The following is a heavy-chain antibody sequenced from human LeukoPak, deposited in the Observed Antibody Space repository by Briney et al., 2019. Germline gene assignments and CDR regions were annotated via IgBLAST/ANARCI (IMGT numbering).Heavy chain of an antibody. CDR1: GFTFSTYA. CDR2: ISGSGGST. V-gene: IGHV3-23*01. Sequence: GGSLGLSCAASGFTFSTYAMSWVRQAPGKGLEWVSLISGSGGSTYYADSVKGRFTISRDNSKNTLYLQMNSLRAEDTAVYYCAKDNYGSGRFNWFDPWGQGTLVTVSS. J-gene: IGHJ5*02. D-gene: IGHD3-10*01. CDR3: AKDNYGSGRFNWFDP.